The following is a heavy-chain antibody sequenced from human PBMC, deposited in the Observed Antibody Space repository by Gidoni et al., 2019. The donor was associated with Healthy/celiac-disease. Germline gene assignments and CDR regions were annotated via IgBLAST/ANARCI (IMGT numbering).Heavy chain of an antibody. CDR1: GYSFTSYW. V-gene: IGHV5-51*01. CDR2: IYPGDADT. CDR3: ARQPIFGVVIKSY. D-gene: IGHD3-3*01. J-gene: IGHJ4*02. Sequence: EVQLVQSGAEVNKPGESLTIYCKGSGYSFTSYWLGWVRQMPGKGLEWMGIIYPGDADTRYSPSFQGQVTISADKSISTAYLQWSSLKASDTAMYYCARQPIFGVVIKSYWCQGTLVTVSS.